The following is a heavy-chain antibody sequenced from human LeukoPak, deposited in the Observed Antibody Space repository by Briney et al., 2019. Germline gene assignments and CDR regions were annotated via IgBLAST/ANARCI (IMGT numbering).Heavy chain of an antibody. CDR2: ISGSGGST. D-gene: IGHD5-18*01. V-gene: IGHV3-23*01. CDR1: GFTFSSYA. J-gene: IGHJ4*02. Sequence: GGSLRLSCAASGFTFSSYAMSWVRQAPGKGLEWVSAISGSGGSTYYADSVKGRFTISRDNSKNTLYLQMKSLRAEDTAVYYCAKDHKLWFQNPDYWGQGTLVTVSS. CDR3: AKDHKLWFQNPDY.